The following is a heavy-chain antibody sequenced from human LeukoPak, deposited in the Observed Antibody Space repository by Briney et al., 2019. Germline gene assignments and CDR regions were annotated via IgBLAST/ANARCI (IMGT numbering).Heavy chain of an antibody. V-gene: IGHV1-8*03. Sequence: ASVKVSCKASGYTFTSYDINWVRQATGQGLEWMGWMNPNSGNTGYAQKFQGRVTITRNTSISTAYMELSSLRSEDTAVYYCARGEGNYYYYYYYMDVWGKGTTVTVSS. CDR3: ARGEGNYYYYYYYMDV. CDR2: MNPNSGNT. CDR1: GYTFTSYD. J-gene: IGHJ6*03. D-gene: IGHD1-7*01.